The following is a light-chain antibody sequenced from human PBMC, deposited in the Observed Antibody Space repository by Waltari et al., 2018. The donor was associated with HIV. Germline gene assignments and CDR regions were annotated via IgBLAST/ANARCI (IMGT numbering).Light chain of an antibody. CDR3: QQSYNTPLT. J-gene: IGKJ4*01. CDR1: QTIDEY. CDR2: GAS. Sequence: DIRLTQSPTFLAASVGDRVTITCRASQTIDEYLNWYHQKPGKVPDVLIYGASNLKSGVPARFSGSGYGTDFTLTITSLHPDDVGNYFCQQSYNTPLTFGGGTTVKI. V-gene: IGKV1-39*01.